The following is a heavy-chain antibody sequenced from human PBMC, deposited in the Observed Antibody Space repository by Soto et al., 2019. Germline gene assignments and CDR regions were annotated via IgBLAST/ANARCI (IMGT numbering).Heavy chain of an antibody. CDR1: GFTLIRYG. V-gene: IGHV3-33*01. CDR2: IWFDGSNK. CDR3: ARAYDTSGYPYFDY. Sequence: PGGSLRLSCAASGFTLIRYGMHWVRQAPGKGLEWVAVIWFDGSNKNYADSVKGRFTVSKDNSKNTLYLQMDGLGAEDTAVYYCARAYDTSGYPYFDYWGQGTLVTVSS. J-gene: IGHJ4*02. D-gene: IGHD3-22*01.